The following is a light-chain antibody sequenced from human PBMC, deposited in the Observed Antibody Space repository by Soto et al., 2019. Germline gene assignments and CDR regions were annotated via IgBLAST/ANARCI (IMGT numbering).Light chain of an antibody. CDR2: DAS. CDR1: QSVSSSY. J-gene: IGKJ1*01. Sequence: EIVLTQSPGTLSLSPRERPTLSCRASQSVSSSYLAWYQQKPGQAPRLLIYDASNRATGIPARFSGSGSGTDFTLTISRLEPEDFAVYYCQQYGRSGTFGQGTKVDIK. V-gene: IGKV3-20*01. CDR3: QQYGRSGT.